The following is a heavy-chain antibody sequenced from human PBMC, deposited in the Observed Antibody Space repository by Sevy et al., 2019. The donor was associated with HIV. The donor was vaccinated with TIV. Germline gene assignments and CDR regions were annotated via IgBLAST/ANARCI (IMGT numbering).Heavy chain of an antibody. Sequence: GGSLRLSCAASGFTFSSYGMHWVRQAPGKGLEWVALIWFDGSNTYYADSVKGRFTISRDIAKNTLHLQMSSLIGEDTAVYYCARDLEFYENGDYGPAFMPDYWGQGTLVTVSS. D-gene: IGHD4-17*01. CDR3: ARDLEFYENGDYGPAFMPDY. CDR2: IWFDGSNT. J-gene: IGHJ4*02. V-gene: IGHV3-33*01. CDR1: GFTFSSYG.